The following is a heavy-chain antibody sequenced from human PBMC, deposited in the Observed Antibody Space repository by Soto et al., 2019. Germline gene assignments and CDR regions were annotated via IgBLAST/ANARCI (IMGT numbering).Heavy chain of an antibody. CDR3: ARGSGVTVPEY. J-gene: IGHJ4*02. Sequence: QVQLVQSGAEVKKPGASVKVSCKASGYTFTSYYMHWVRQAPGQGLERMGIINPSGGSTYYVQKFQGRVTMTRDTSTTTVYMELSSLTTEDTAVYYCARGSGVTVPEYCGQGTQVIVSS. CDR1: GYTFTSYY. CDR2: INPSGGST. D-gene: IGHD2-21*02. V-gene: IGHV1-46*03.